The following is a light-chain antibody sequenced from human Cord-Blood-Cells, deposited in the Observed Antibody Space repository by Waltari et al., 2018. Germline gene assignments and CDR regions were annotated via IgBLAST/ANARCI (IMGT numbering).Light chain of an antibody. CDR2: DPS. CDR3: LLSYSGARV. Sequence: QAVVTQEPSLTVSPGGPVTLTCGSSTGAVTSGHYPYWFQQKPGQAPRTLIYDPSNKHSWTPARFSGSLLGGKAALTLSGAQPEDEAEYYCLLSYSGARVFGGGTKLTVL. V-gene: IGLV7-46*01. J-gene: IGLJ3*02. CDR1: TGAVTSGHY.